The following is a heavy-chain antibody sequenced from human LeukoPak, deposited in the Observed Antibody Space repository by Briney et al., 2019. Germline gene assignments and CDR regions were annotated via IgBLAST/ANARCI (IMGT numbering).Heavy chain of an antibody. CDR3: AKGGHLGYCSSTSCSPGFDY. CDR1: GFTFSSYG. CDR2: IRYDGSNK. Sequence: GGSLRLSCAASGFTFSSYGMHWVRQAPGKGLEWVAFIRYDGSNKYYAGSVKGRFTISRDNSKNTLYLQMNSLRAEDTAVYYCAKGGHLGYCSSTSCSPGFDYWGQGTLVTVSS. J-gene: IGHJ4*02. V-gene: IGHV3-30*02. D-gene: IGHD2-2*01.